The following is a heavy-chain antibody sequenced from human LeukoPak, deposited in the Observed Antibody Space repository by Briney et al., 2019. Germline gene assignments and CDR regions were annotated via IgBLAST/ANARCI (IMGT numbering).Heavy chain of an antibody. CDR2: INAGNGNT. Sequence: ASVEGSCKASGYTFTSYAMHWVRQAPGQRLEWMGWINAGNGNTKYSQKFQGRVTITRDTSASTAYMELSSLRSEDTAVYYCARDLRNSYSSSWLFDPWGQGTLVTVSS. V-gene: IGHV1-3*01. J-gene: IGHJ5*02. CDR3: ARDLRNSYSSSWLFDP. CDR1: GYTFTSYA. D-gene: IGHD6-13*01.